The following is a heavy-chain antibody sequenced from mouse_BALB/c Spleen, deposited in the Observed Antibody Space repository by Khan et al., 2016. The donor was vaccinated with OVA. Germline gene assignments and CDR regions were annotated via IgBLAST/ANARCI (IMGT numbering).Heavy chain of an antibody. CDR2: IWTGGGT. J-gene: IGHJ4*01. CDR1: GFSLTNYG. D-gene: IGHD2-14*01. V-gene: IGHV2-6-1*01. CDR3: ARAYYRYDGYYAMDY. Sequence: QVQLKQSGPGLVAPSQSLSITCTISGFSLTNYGVHWVRQPPGKGLEWLGMIWTGGGTDYNSSLKSRLSISKDNSKSQVFLKMNSLQTDDSAIYYCARAYYRYDGYYAMDYWGQGTSVTVSS.